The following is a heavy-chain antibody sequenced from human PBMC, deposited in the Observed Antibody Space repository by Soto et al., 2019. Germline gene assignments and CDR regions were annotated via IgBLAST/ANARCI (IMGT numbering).Heavy chain of an antibody. D-gene: IGHD3-10*01. J-gene: IGHJ6*02. CDR2: TYYRSKWYN. V-gene: IGHV6-1*01. CDR3: ARDPVTMVRGRADYGMDV. Sequence: SQTLSLTCAISEDSVSSNSAAWNWIRQSPSRGLEWLGRTYYRSKWYNDYAVSVKSRITINPDTSKNQFSLQLNSVTPEDTAVYYCARDPVTMVRGRADYGMDVWGQGATVTVSS. CDR1: EDSVSSNSAA.